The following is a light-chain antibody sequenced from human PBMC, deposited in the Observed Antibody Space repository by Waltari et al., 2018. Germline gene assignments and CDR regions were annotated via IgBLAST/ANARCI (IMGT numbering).Light chain of an antibody. J-gene: IGKJ3*01. Sequence: EKVMTQSPATLSVSPGERATLSCRASQSVSNHLAWYQQRPGQAPRLLIYGASSRAAGFPARFSGSGSGTEFTLSIDSLQSEDFALYFCQQYNSWPFTFGTGTQVDIK. V-gene: IGKV3-15*01. CDR2: GAS. CDR3: QQYNSWPFT. CDR1: QSVSNH.